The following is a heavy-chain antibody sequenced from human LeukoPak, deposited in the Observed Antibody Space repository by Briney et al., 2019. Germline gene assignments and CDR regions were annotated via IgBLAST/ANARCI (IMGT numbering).Heavy chain of an antibody. Sequence: GGSLRLSCAASGFTFSSYNMHWVRQAPGKGLEWVAVIWYDGSKEYYVDSVKGRFTISRDDSKNTLYLQMNSLRAEDTAVYYCARDAGISVDYWGQGTLVTVSS. CDR1: GFTFSSYN. CDR3: ARDAGISVDY. V-gene: IGHV3-33*08. CDR2: IWYDGSKE. J-gene: IGHJ4*02. D-gene: IGHD3-10*01.